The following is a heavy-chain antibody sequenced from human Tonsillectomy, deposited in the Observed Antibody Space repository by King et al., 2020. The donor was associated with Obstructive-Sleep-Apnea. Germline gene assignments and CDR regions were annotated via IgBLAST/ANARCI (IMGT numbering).Heavy chain of an antibody. D-gene: IGHD6-19*01. Sequence: VQLQQWGAGLLKSSETLSLTCAVYGGSFSGYNWSWIRQPPGEGLEWIGEMNHSVSTNYNPSLKSRATISVDTSKNQFSLKLSSVTDADTAVYYCARGYRWLGYWGQGTQVTVSS. CDR2: MNHSVST. J-gene: IGHJ4*02. V-gene: IGHV4-34*01. CDR1: GGSFSGYN. CDR3: ARGYRWLGY.